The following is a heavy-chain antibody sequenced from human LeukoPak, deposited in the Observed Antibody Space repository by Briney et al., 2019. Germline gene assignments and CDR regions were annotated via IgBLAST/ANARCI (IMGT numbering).Heavy chain of an antibody. CDR3: ARGLSGSSTRGGDY. Sequence: GGSLRLSCAASGLTFSHAWMNWVRQAPGKGLEWVSYISSSGSTIYYADSVKGRFTISRDNAKNSLYLQMNSLRAEDTAVYYCARGLSGSSTRGGDYWGQGTLVTVSS. CDR2: ISSSGSTI. V-gene: IGHV3-48*03. J-gene: IGHJ4*02. D-gene: IGHD1-26*01. CDR1: GLTFSHAW.